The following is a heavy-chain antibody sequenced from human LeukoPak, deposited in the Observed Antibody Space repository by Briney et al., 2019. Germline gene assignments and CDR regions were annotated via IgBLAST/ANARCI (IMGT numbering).Heavy chain of an antibody. Sequence: GASVKVSCKASGYTFTSYGISWVRQAPGQGLEWMGWISAYNGNTNYAQKLQGRVTMTTDTSTSTAYMELSRLRSDDTAVYYCARDGLFYASGSYFSSWFDPWGQGTLVTVSS. CDR1: GYTFTSYG. D-gene: IGHD3-10*01. CDR3: ARDGLFYASGSYFSSWFDP. V-gene: IGHV1-18*01. J-gene: IGHJ5*02. CDR2: ISAYNGNT.